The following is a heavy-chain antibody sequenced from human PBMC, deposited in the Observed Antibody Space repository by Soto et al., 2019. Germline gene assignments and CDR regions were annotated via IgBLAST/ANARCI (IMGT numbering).Heavy chain of an antibody. CDR1: GYTFTSYD. D-gene: IGHD6-6*01. CDR3: AREGYSSSSGSRGNWFEP. CDR2: MSPNSANT. Sequence: ASVKVSCKASGYTFTSYDINWVRQATGQGLEWMGWMSPNSANTGYAQKFQGRVTMTRNTSISTAYMELSSLRSEDTAVYYCAREGYSSSSGSRGNWFEPWGQGTMVTISS. J-gene: IGHJ5*02. V-gene: IGHV1-8*01.